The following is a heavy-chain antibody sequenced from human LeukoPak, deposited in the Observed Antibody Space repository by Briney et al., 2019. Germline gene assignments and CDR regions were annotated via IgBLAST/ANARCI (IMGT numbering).Heavy chain of an antibody. V-gene: IGHV1-69*04. CDR1: GGTFSSYA. J-gene: IGHJ5*02. CDR3: ARVRLQYSSGPDWFDL. CDR2: IIPILGIA. D-gene: IGHD6-19*01. Sequence: ASVKVSCKASGGTFSSYAISWVRQAPGQGLEWMGRIIPILGIANYAQKFQGRVTITADKSTSTAYMELSSLRSEDTAVYYCARVRLQYSSGPDWFDLWGQGTLVTVSS.